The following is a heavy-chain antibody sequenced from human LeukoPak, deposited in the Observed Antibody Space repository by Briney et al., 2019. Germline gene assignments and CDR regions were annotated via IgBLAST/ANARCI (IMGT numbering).Heavy chain of an antibody. J-gene: IGHJ4*02. V-gene: IGHV3-15*01. D-gene: IGHD2-8*02. CDR3: SLRYCSGTSCPGY. CDR1: GFTFSDTW. CDR2: IKSSADGGAT. Sequence: GGSPRLSCAASGFTFSDTWLSWVRQAPGKGPEWVGRIKSSADGGATDYAAPVKGRFTVSRDDSKDTLYLQMNSLKTEDTTVYYCSLRYCSGTSCPGYWGQGTLVTVSS.